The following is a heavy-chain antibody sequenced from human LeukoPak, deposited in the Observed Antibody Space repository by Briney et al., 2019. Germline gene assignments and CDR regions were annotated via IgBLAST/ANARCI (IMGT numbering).Heavy chain of an antibody. CDR3: ARGPLRVYFDD. CDR1: GFTISSNY. V-gene: IGHV3-53*01. CDR2: IYTDDST. D-gene: IGHD4-17*01. Sequence: QPGASLRLSCAASGFTISSNYMSWVRQAPGKGLEWVSVIYTDDSTYYAGSGKGRFTISRDNSHNTLYLQMNSLRVEDTAVYYCARGPLRVYFDDWGQGTLVTVSS. J-gene: IGHJ4*02.